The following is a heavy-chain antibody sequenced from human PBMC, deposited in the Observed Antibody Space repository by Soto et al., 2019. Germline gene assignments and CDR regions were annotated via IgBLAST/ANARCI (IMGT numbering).Heavy chain of an antibody. CDR1: GSTFSNYG. CDR3: AKARVRIVGANSFDY. D-gene: IGHD1-26*01. CDR2: ISDDGDKR. Sequence: PGGSLRLSCVGSGSTFSNYGMHWVRQPPGKGLEWVALISDDGDKRYYADSVRGRLIISRDNSKDTLYLQMNSLGPDDTAVYFCAKARVRIVGANSFDYWGQGTPVTVSS. V-gene: IGHV3-30*18. J-gene: IGHJ4*02.